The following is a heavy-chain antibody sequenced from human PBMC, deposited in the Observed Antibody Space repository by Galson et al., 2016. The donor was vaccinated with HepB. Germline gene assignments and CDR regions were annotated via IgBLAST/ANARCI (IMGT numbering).Heavy chain of an antibody. V-gene: IGHV1-2*02. J-gene: IGHJ4*02. CDR1: GYSFTGYF. CDR3: ARSTGFGIRIDY. D-gene: IGHD3-10*01. CDR2: IGPGSGDT. Sequence: SVKVSCKASGYSFTGYFLNWVRQAPGQRLEWMGWIGPGSGDTKYAQKFQGRVTITRDRSIGTVTMELNRLRSDDTAVYYCARSTGFGIRIDYWGQGTQVTVSS.